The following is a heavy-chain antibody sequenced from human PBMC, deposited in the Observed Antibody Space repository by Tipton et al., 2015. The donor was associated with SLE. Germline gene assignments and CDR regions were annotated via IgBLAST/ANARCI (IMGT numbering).Heavy chain of an antibody. CDR1: GGSISSYY. J-gene: IGHJ4*02. V-gene: IGHV4-59*01. CDR3: ARGVGSGSPLDY. D-gene: IGHD1-26*01. Sequence: LSLTCTASGGSISSYYWSWIRQPPGKGLEWIGYIYYSGSTNYNPSLKSRVTISVDTSKNQFSLKLSSVTAADTAVYYCARGVGSGSPLDYWGQGTLVTVSS. CDR2: IYYSGST.